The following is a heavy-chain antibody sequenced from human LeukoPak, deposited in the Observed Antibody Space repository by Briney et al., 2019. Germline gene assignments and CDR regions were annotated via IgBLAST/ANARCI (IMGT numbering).Heavy chain of an antibody. V-gene: IGHV3-49*04. Sequence: GGSLRFSCTASGFTFGDYAMSWVRQAPGKGLEWVGFIRSKAYGGTTEYAASVKGRFTISRDDSKSIAYLQMNSLKTEDTAVYYCTRDPHPEGPLPAAMEGGDYWGQGTLVTVSS. CDR3: TRDPHPEGPLPAAMEGGDY. D-gene: IGHD2-2*01. J-gene: IGHJ4*02. CDR1: GFTFGDYA. CDR2: IRSKAYGGTT.